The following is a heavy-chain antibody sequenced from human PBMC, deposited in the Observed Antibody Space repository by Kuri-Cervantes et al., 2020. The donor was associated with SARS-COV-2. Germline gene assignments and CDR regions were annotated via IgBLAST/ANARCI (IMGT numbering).Heavy chain of an antibody. V-gene: IGHV3-30*02. CDR1: GFTLSSYG. J-gene: IGHJ4*02. D-gene: IGHD3-22*01. Sequence: GGSLRLSCAASGFTLSSYGMHWVRQAPGKGLEWVAFIRYDGSNKYYADSVKGRFTISRDNSKNTLYLQMNSLRAEDTAVYYCAKDQGDDYYDSSGYYGWGVVDYWGQGTLVTVSS. CDR2: IRYDGSNK. CDR3: AKDQGDDYYDSSGYYGWGVVDY.